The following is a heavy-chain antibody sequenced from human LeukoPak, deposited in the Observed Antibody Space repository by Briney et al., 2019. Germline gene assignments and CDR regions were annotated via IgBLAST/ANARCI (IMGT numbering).Heavy chain of an antibody. CDR1: GFTVTSYY. Sequence: GGSLRLSCAASGFTVTSYYMSWVRQAPGKGLEWVSVIYSDDSAYYAESVKGRFTISTDHSKNTLYLQMNNLRPEDTAVFYCARVYWHENAEYLQHWGQGTLVTVSS. V-gene: IGHV3-66*01. J-gene: IGHJ1*01. CDR3: ARVYWHENAEYLQH. D-gene: IGHD2-15*01. CDR2: IYSDDSA.